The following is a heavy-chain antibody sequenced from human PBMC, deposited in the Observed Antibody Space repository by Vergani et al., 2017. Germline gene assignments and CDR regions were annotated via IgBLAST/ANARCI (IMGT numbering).Heavy chain of an antibody. V-gene: IGHV1-18*04. CDR1: GYTFTSYG. J-gene: IGHJ4*02. CDR2: LSAYNGTT. CDR3: ARAGYYDSSGYFSRVPGPKSRGGSYYFDY. D-gene: IGHD3-22*01. Sequence: QVQLVQSGAEVKKPGASVKVSCKASGYTFTSYGITWVRQAPGHGLEWMGWLSAYNGTTNYVQKLQGRVTMTTDTSTSTANMGLRRLRSDDTAVYYCARAGYYDSSGYFSRVPGPKSRGGSYYFDYWGQGTLVTGSS.